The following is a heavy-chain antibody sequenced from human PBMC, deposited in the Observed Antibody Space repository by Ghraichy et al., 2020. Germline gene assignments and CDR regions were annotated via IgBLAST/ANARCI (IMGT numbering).Heavy chain of an antibody. CDR2: INAGNGNI. CDR3: ARDRPFGAGNFYGMDV. J-gene: IGHJ6*02. V-gene: IGHV1-3*01. D-gene: IGHD3-16*01. CDR1: GYTFSTYT. Sequence: ASVKVSCKASGYTFSTYTMHWVRQAPGQRLEWMGWINAGNGNIKYLQKLQGRVTITRDTSASTVYMELSSLRSEDTAVYYCARDRPFGAGNFYGMDVWGQGTTVAVSS.